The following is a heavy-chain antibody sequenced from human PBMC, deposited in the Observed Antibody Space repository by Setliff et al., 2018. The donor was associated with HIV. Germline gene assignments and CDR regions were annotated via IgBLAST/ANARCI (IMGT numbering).Heavy chain of an antibody. J-gene: IGHJ4*02. CDR1: GFTFSTYA. D-gene: IGHD3-22*01. Sequence: ETLSLSCAASGFTFSTYAMNWVRQTSGKGLAWVAYVSRDSNNIYYADSVKGRFTISRDNSKNTLYLQMNSLRVEDTAVYYCARETMYDSRGYLSHYFDYWGQGTPVTVSS. CDR3: ARETMYDSRGYLSHYFDY. V-gene: IGHV3-48*01. CDR2: VSRDSNNI.